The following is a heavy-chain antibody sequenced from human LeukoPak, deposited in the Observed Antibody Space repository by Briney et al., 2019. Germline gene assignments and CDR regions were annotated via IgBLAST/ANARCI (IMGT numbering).Heavy chain of an antibody. J-gene: IGHJ4*02. CDR1: GYTFTSYG. CDR2: ISAYNGNT. CDR3: ARDGDYDILTGYYDY. Sequence: ASVKVSCKASGYTFTSYGISWVRQAPGQGLEWMGWISAYNGNTNYAQKLQGRVTMTTDTSTSTAYMELRSLRSDDTAVYYCARDGDYDILTGYYDYWGQGTLVTVSS. D-gene: IGHD3-9*01. V-gene: IGHV1-18*01.